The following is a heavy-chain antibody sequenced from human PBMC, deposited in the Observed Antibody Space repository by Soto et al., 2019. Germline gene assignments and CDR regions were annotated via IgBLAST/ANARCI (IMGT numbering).Heavy chain of an antibody. Sequence: SETLSLTCAVYGGSFSGYYWSWIRQPPGKGLEWIGEINHSGSTNYNPSLKSRVTISVDTSKNQFSLKLSSVTAADTAVYYCARGRAGTTIFYYYYYGMDVWGQGTTVTVSS. CDR1: GGSFSGYY. CDR3: ARGRAGTTIFYYYYYGMDV. D-gene: IGHD1-7*01. V-gene: IGHV4-34*01. CDR2: INHSGST. J-gene: IGHJ6*02.